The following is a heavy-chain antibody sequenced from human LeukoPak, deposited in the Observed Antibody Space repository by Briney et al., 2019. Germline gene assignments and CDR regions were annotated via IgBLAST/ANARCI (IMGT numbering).Heavy chain of an antibody. J-gene: IGHJ4*02. CDR3: ASRNYGSGSHDY. CDR1: GGSIVSYH. V-gene: IGHV4-59*12. Sequence: PSETLSLTCTVSGGSIVSYHWTWIRQPPGKGLEWIGYIYYSGTTNYNPSVKSRVTISVDKSKNLFSLKLSSVTAADTAVYYCASRNYGSGSHDYWGQGTLVTVSS. D-gene: IGHD3-10*01. CDR2: IYYSGTT.